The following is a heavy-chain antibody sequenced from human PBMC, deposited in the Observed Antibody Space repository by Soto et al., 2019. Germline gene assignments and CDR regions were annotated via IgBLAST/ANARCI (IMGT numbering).Heavy chain of an antibody. D-gene: IGHD1-26*01. CDR2: IIPIFGTA. CDR1: GGTFSSYA. J-gene: IGHJ4*02. V-gene: IGHV1-69*12. CDR3: ARNPYSGSLDY. Sequence: QVQLVQSGAEVKKPGSSVKVSCKASGGTFSSYAISWVRQAPGQGLEWMGGIIPIFGTANYAQKFQGRVTITADDSTSTAYRELSSLRSVDTAVYYCARNPYSGSLDYWGQGTLVTVSS.